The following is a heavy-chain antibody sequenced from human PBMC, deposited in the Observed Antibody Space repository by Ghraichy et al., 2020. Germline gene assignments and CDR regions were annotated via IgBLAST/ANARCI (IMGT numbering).Heavy chain of an antibody. J-gene: IGHJ1*01. V-gene: IGHV1-2*02. CDR3: AKVDGAEYFHP. CDR2: IHPNSGGT. CDR1: GYTFTAYY. Sequence: ASVKVSCKASGYTFTAYYMHWVRQAPGQGLEWMGWIHPNSGGTYYAQNFQGRVTMTRDTSFSTAYMELSRLRSDDTAVYYCAKVDGAEYFHPWGQGTLVTVSS.